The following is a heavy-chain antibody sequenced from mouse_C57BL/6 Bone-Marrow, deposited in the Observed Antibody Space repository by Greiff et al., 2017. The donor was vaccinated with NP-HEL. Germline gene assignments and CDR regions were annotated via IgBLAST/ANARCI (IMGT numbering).Heavy chain of an antibody. J-gene: IGHJ4*01. V-gene: IGHV5-4*01. D-gene: IGHD2-1*01. CDR2: ISDGGSYT. Sequence: EVQLVESGGGLVKPGGSLKLSCAASGFTFSSYAMSWVRQTPEKRLEWVATISDGGSYTYYPDNVKGRFTISRDNAKNNLYLQMSHLKSEDTAMYYCARVERYGSLYAMDYWGQGTSVTVSS. CDR3: ARVERYGSLYAMDY. CDR1: GFTFSSYA.